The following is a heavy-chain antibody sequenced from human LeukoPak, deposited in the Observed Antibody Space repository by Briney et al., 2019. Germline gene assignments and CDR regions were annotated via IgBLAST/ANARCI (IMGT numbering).Heavy chain of an antibody. V-gene: IGHV3-11*04. Sequence: GGSLRLSCAASGFTFSDYYMSWIRQAPGKGLEWVSYISSSGSTIYYADSVKGRFTISRDNAKNSLYLQMNSLRAEDTAVYYCARDLYYYDSSGYPSGGYWGKGTLVTVSS. J-gene: IGHJ4*02. D-gene: IGHD3-22*01. CDR1: GFTFSDYY. CDR3: ARDLYYYDSSGYPSGGY. CDR2: ISSSGSTI.